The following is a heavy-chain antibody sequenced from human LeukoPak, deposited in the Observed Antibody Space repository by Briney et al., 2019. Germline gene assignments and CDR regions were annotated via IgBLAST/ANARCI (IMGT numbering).Heavy chain of an antibody. CDR3: ARVSGYNSLFDD. CDR1: GFTFSSYE. D-gene: IGHD5-24*01. J-gene: IGHJ4*02. V-gene: IGHV3-48*03. Sequence: GGSLRLSCAASGFTFSSYEMNWVRQAPGKGLEWVSYISSSGSTIYYADSVKGRFTISRDNAKNTLYLQMNSLRAEDTAVYYCARVSGYNSLFDDWGQGRLVTVSS. CDR2: ISSSGSTI.